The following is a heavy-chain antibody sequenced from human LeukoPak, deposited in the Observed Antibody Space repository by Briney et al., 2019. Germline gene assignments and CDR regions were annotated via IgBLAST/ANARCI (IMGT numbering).Heavy chain of an antibody. D-gene: IGHD5-18*01. CDR2: ISYDGSNK. Sequence: PGGSLRLSCAASGFTFSSYGMHWVRQAPGKGLEWVAVISYDGSNKYYADSVKGRFTISRDNSKNALYLQMNSLRAEDTAVYYCAKEGPDTAMDFDYWGQGTLVTVSS. CDR1: GFTFSSYG. CDR3: AKEGPDTAMDFDY. J-gene: IGHJ4*02. V-gene: IGHV3-30*18.